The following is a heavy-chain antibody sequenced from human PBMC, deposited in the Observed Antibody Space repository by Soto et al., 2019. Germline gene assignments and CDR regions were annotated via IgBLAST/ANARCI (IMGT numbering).Heavy chain of an antibody. D-gene: IGHD6-13*01. CDR1: GLKGSGHC. CDR2: IYSGGST. J-gene: IGHJ6*02. V-gene: IGHV3-53*01. Sequence: TVGSLRLSYGAVGLKGSGHCMRWVRKNTGKGLEWVSVIYSGGSTYYADSVKGRFTISRDNSKNTLYLQMNSLRAEDTAVYYCARQQLVPDYYYGMDVWGQGTTVTVSS. CDR3: ARQQLVPDYYYGMDV.